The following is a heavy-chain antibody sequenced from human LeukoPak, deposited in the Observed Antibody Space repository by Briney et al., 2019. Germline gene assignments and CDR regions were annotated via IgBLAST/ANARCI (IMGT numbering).Heavy chain of an antibody. V-gene: IGHV1-69*05. Sequence: GSSVKVSCKASGGTFSSYAISWVRQAPGQGLEWMGGIIPIFGTANYAQKFQGRVTITTDESTSTAYMELSSLRSEDTAVYYCARRSGDSSGYFQYYFDYWGQGTLVTVSS. CDR2: IIPIFGTA. D-gene: IGHD3-22*01. CDR1: GGTFSSYA. J-gene: IGHJ4*02. CDR3: ARRSGDSSGYFQYYFDY.